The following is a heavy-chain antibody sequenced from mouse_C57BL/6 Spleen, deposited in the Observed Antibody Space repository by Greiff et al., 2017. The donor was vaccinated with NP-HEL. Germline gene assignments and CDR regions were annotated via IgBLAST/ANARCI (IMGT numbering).Heavy chain of an antibody. CDR1: GFTFSSYA. D-gene: IGHD2-5*01. J-gene: IGHJ1*03. V-gene: IGHV5-4*03. Sequence: DVMLVESGGGLVKPGGSLKLSCAASGFTFSSYAMSWVRQTPEKRLEWVATISDGGSYTYYPDNVKGRFTISRDNAKNNLYLQMSHLKSEDTAMYYCARRGAPTIVTTWYFDVWGTGTTVTVSS. CDR2: ISDGGSYT. CDR3: ARRGAPTIVTTWYFDV.